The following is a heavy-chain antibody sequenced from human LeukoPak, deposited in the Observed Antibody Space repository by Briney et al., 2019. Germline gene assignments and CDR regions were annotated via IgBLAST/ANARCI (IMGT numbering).Heavy chain of an antibody. CDR1: GGSISSHY. D-gene: IGHD4-17*01. V-gene: IGHV4-59*11. CDR2: ISHIGRT. Sequence: SETLSLTCTVSGGSISSHYWSWIRQPPGTGLEWIGNISHIGRTNYNPSLKSRVTISIDTSKNQFSLKLRSVTAADTAVYYCARDLVTVTKGFDIWGQGTMVSVSS. CDR3: ARDLVTVTKGFDI. J-gene: IGHJ3*02.